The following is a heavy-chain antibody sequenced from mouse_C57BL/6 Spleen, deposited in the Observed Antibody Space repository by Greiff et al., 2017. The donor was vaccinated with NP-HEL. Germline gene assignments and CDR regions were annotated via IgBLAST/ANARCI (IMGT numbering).Heavy chain of an antibody. Sequence: QVQLQQPGAELVRPGSSVKLSCKASGYTFTSYWMHWVKQRPIQGLEWIGNIDPSDSETHYNQKFKDKATLTVDKSSSTAYMQLSSLTSEDSAVYYCARQLRLPGYYFGYWGQGTTLTVAS. D-gene: IGHD3-2*02. V-gene: IGHV1-52*01. J-gene: IGHJ2*01. CDR2: IDPSDSET. CDR1: GYTFTSYW. CDR3: ARQLRLPGYYFGY.